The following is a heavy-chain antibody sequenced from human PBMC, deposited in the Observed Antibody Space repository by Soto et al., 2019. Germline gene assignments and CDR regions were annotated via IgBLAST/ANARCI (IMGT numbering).Heavy chain of an antibody. CDR3: ARALRGVWFGDGPRNAFDI. CDR1: GFTFSSYG. CDR2: IWYDGSNK. J-gene: IGHJ3*02. D-gene: IGHD3-10*01. Sequence: GGSLRLSCAASGFTFSSYGMHWVRQAPGKGLEWVAVIWYDGSNKYYADSVKGRFTISRDNSKNTLYLQMNSLRAEDTAVYYCARALRGVWFGDGPRNAFDIWGQGTMVTVSS. V-gene: IGHV3-33*01.